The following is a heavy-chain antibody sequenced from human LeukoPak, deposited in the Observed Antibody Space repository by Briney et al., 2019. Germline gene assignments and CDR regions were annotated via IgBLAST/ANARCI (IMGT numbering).Heavy chain of an antibody. D-gene: IGHD6-6*01. Sequence: SETLSLTRAVSGGSNSSGGYSWSWIRQPPGKGLEWIGYIYHSGSTYYNPSLKSRVTISVDRSKNQFSLKLSSVTAADTAVYYCASQSIAARGTGGHWGQGTLVTVSS. V-gene: IGHV4-30-2*01. CDR3: ASQSIAARGTGGH. CDR2: IYHSGST. J-gene: IGHJ4*02. CDR1: GGSNSSGGYS.